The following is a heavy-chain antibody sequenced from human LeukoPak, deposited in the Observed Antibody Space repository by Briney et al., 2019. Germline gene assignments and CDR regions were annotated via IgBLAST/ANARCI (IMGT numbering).Heavy chain of an antibody. CDR1: GFTFSDYY. CDR3: ARDGYGDYDAFDI. V-gene: IGHV3-11*01. CDR2: ISSSSSTI. J-gene: IGHJ3*02. Sequence: GGSLRLSCAGSGFTFSDYYMSWVRQAPGKGLEGVSYISSSSSTIYYADSVKGRFTISRDNAKNSLYLQMNSLRAEDTAVYYCARDGYGDYDAFDIWGQGTMVTVSS. D-gene: IGHD4-17*01.